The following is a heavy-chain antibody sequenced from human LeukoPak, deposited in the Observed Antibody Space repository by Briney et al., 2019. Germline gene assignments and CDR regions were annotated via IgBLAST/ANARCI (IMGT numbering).Heavy chain of an antibody. CDR3: AREGSGYDPDLFDY. J-gene: IGHJ4*02. CDR1: GFTFSSYS. Sequence: PGGSLRLSCAASGFTFSSYSMNWVRQAPGKGLEWVSYISSSSSTIYYADSVKGRFTISRDNAKNSLYLQMNSLRAEDTAVYYCAREGSGYDPDLFDYWGRGTLVTVSS. D-gene: IGHD5-12*01. V-gene: IGHV3-48*01. CDR2: ISSSSSTI.